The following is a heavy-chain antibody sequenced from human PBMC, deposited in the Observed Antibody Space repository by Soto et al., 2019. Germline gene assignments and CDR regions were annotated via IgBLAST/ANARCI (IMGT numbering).Heavy chain of an antibody. J-gene: IGHJ6*02. D-gene: IGHD3-22*01. V-gene: IGHV1-2*04. CDR1: GYTFTDSY. CDR3: ARELYDNGPSGLDV. CDR2: LSPPSGAT. Sequence: ASVKVSCKASGYTFTDSYIHWVRQAPGKGLEWMVWLSPPSGATQYAQKFQGWVTVTRDTSTSTVYLDVSRLKSDGSAVYYCARELYDNGPSGLDVWGQGTTVTVSS.